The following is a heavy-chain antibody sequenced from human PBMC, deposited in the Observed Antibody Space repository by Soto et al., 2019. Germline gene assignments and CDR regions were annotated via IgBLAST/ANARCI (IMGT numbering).Heavy chain of an antibody. V-gene: IGHV4-61*01. Sequence: SETLSLTCTVSGGSVSSGSYYWSWIRQPPGKGLEWIGYIYYSGSTNYNPSLKSRVTISVDTSKNQFSLKLSSVTAADTAVYYCARDEAQALGVIYYYYGMDVWGQGTTVTVSS. D-gene: IGHD3-16*02. CDR2: IYYSGST. CDR1: GGSVSSGSYY. J-gene: IGHJ6*02. CDR3: ARDEAQALGVIYYYYGMDV.